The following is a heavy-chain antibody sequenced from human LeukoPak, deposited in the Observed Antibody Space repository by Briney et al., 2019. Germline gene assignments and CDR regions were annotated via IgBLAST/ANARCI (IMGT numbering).Heavy chain of an antibody. D-gene: IGHD2-15*01. CDR2: IRSKAYGVTT. Sequence: GGALRLSCPATGFTFGDYAMSWFRQAPGKGLEGVGFIRSKAYGVTTEYAASVKARFTISRGDSKSIAYLQMNSLMTEDTAVYYCTRGVWDIVVVVAPNCFDPWGQGTLVTVSS. CDR1: GFTFGDYA. V-gene: IGHV3-49*03. CDR3: TRGVWDIVVVVAPNCFDP. J-gene: IGHJ5*02.